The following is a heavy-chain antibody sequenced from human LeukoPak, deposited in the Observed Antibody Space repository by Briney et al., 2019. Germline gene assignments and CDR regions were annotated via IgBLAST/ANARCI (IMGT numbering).Heavy chain of an antibody. V-gene: IGHV4-4*09. J-gene: IGHJ3*02. CDR2: IYTTGRT. CDR3: AKILGSGVWYGFDI. Sequence: SETLSLTCRVSGCSVNSYYWSWIRQPPGKGLEWIGYIYTTGRTNYSPSLKSRVTISVDTSKNQFTLKLSSVTAADTAVYYCAKILGSGVWYGFDIWGRGTMVTVSS. D-gene: IGHD7-27*01. CDR1: GCSVNSYY.